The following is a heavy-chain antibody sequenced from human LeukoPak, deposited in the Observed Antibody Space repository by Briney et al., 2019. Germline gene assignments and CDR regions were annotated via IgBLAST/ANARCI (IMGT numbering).Heavy chain of an antibody. Sequence: SETLSLTCAVYGGSFSGYYWSWIRQPPGKGLEWIGEINHSGSTNYNPSLKSRATISVDTSKSQFSLKLSSVTAADTAVYYCARHRMYYYDSSGRGVADAFDIWGQGTMVTVSS. CDR3: ARHRMYYYDSSGRGVADAFDI. V-gene: IGHV4-34*01. CDR2: INHSGST. D-gene: IGHD3-22*01. CDR1: GGSFSGYY. J-gene: IGHJ3*02.